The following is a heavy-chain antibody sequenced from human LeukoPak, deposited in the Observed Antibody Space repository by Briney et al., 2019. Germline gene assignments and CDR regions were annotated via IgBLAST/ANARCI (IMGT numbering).Heavy chain of an antibody. D-gene: IGHD4/OR15-4a*01. CDR2: ISGDGVSP. J-gene: IGHJ4*02. CDR1: GFTFNNYA. V-gene: IGHV3-23*01. Sequence: PGGSLRLSCAASGFTFNNYALTWVRQTPGKGLECVSAISGDGVSPYYADSVGGRFTISRDNSKNTLYLQMNSLRVEDTAVYFCARDPGAFPYFFDCWGQGTLVTVSS. CDR3: ARDPGAFPYFFDC.